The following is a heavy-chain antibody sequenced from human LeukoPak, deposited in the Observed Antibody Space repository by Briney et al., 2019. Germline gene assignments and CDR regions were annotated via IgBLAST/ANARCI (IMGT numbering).Heavy chain of an antibody. V-gene: IGHV3-53*01. CDR3: ARDHDGSELYGMDV. CDR1: GFTVGSNY. J-gene: IGHJ6*02. CDR2: IYSGGST. D-gene: IGHD3-10*01. Sequence: GESLRLSCAASGFTVGSNYMSWVRQAPGKGLEWVSVIYSGGSTYYADSVKGRFTISRDNSKNTLYLQMNSLRAEDTAVYYCARDHDGSELYGMDVWGQGTTVTVSS.